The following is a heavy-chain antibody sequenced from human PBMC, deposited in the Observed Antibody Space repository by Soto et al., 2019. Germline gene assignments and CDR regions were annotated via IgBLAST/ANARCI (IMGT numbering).Heavy chain of an antibody. CDR1: GDSVSTNSGA. CDR2: TFYRSRWYS. D-gene: IGHD3-9*01. V-gene: IGHV6-1*01. Sequence: SQTLSLTCAISGDSVSTNSGAWNWIRQSPSRGLEWLGRTFYRSRWYSDYADSVKGRININSDTSRNQFSLQLSSVTPEDTAVYYCARAGSTMYRLHPHFDYWGPGTLDTVSS. CDR3: ARAGSTMYRLHPHFDY. J-gene: IGHJ4*02.